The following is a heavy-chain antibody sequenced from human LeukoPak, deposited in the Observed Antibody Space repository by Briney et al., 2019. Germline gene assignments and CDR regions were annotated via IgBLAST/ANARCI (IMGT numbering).Heavy chain of an antibody. CDR2: IYYSGST. CDR1: GGSISSSSYY. CDR3: ARVVGVPGNWFDP. J-gene: IGHJ5*02. D-gene: IGHD3-3*01. Sequence: SETLSLTCTVSGGSISSSSYYWGWIRQPPGKGLEWIGSIYYSGSTYYNPSLKSRVTMSVDTSKNQFSLKLSSVTAADTAVYYCARVVGVPGNWFDPWGQGTLVTVSS. V-gene: IGHV4-39*07.